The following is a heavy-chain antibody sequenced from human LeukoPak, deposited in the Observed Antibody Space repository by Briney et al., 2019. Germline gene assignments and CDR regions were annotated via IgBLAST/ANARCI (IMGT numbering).Heavy chain of an antibody. CDR3: ARDVNSSSWYPMTTYYYYYGMDV. CDR2: IYYSGST. V-gene: IGHV4-34*01. D-gene: IGHD6-13*01. CDR1: GGSFSGYY. J-gene: IGHJ6*02. Sequence: PSETLSLTCAVYGGSFSGYYWSWIRQPPGKGLEWIGSIYYSGSTYYNPSLKSRVTISVDTSKNQFSLKLSSVTAADTAVYYCARDVNSSSWYPMTTYYYYYGMDVWGQGTTVTVSS.